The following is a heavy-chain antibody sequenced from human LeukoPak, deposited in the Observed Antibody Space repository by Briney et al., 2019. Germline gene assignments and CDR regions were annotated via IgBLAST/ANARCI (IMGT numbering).Heavy chain of an antibody. V-gene: IGHV1-18*01. CDR3: TRDLPYSSSWESIDY. Sequence: ASVRVSCKASGYTFTSYGINWGRQAPGQGPEWMGWISAYNGNTKYAQNLQGRVTITTDTSTSTAYMELRSLRSDDTAVYYCTRDLPYSSSWESIDYWGQGTLVTVSS. CDR1: GYTFTSYG. D-gene: IGHD6-13*01. J-gene: IGHJ4*02. CDR2: ISAYNGNT.